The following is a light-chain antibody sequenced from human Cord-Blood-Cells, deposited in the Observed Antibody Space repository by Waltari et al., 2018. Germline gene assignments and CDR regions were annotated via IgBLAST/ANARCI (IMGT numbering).Light chain of an antibody. V-gene: IGKV1-33*01. CDR3: QQYDNRPTLT. CDR1: KDISNY. CDR2: DAS. J-gene: IGKJ4*01. Sequence: DIQMTQSPSSLSASVGERVTITCQASKDISNYLNWYKQKPGKTPKLLIYDASSLETGVPSRFSGSSSGTDVTFTISSLQPADIATYYCQQYDNRPTLTFGGGTKVEIK.